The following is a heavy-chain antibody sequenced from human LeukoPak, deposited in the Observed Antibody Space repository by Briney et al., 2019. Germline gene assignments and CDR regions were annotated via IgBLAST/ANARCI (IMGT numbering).Heavy chain of an antibody. CDR3: AKRRGLELLYYYYMDV. CDR1: GFTFSYYA. V-gene: IGHV3-23*01. Sequence: GGALRLSCAASGFTFSYYAMSWVRQAPGKGGEGVSAISGSGGSTYYADSVKGRFTIYRDNSKNTLYLQINSLRAEDTAVYYCAKRRGLELLYYYYMDVWGKGTTVTVSS. J-gene: IGHJ6*03. CDR2: ISGSGGST. D-gene: IGHD1-7*01.